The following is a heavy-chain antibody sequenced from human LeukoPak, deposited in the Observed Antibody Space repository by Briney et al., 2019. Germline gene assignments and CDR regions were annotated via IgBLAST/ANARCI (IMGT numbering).Heavy chain of an antibody. CDR1: GFTFSNAW. V-gene: IGHV3-15*01. J-gene: IGHJ5*02. Sequence: GSLRLSCVASGFTFSNAWMSWVRPAPGKGLEWVGRIKSKTDGGTTDYAAPVKGRFTISRDDSKNTLYLQMNSLKTEDTAVYYCTTEFVYDSPGPWGQGTLVTVSS. CDR3: TTEFVYDSPGP. CDR2: IKSKTDGGTT. D-gene: IGHD5/OR15-5a*01.